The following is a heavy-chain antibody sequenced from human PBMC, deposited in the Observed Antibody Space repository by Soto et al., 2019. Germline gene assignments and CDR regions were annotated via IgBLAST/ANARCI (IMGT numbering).Heavy chain of an antibody. J-gene: IGHJ6*02. Sequence: QITLKESGPTLVKPTQTLTLTCTFSGFSLSTSGVGVGWIRQPPGKALEWLALIYWNDDKRYSPSLKSRLTTTEDTSKNQVVLTMTNMAAVDTASYYCAHGIAAAGFPYYYYGMDVWGQGTTVTVSS. CDR2: IYWNDDK. D-gene: IGHD6-13*01. CDR1: GFSLSTSGVG. V-gene: IGHV2-5*01. CDR3: AHGIAAAGFPYYYYGMDV.